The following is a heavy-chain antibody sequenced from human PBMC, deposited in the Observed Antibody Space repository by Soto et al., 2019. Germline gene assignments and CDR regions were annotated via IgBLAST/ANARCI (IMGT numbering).Heavy chain of an antibody. D-gene: IGHD6-19*01. V-gene: IGHV3-7*03. J-gene: IGHJ4*02. CDR1: GCTLSTYW. CDR3: AKATTNGGWFNPFDS. CDR2: INKDAREK. Sequence: GGSLRRSCAVSGCTLSTYWMGWVRQAPGKGLEWVGNINKDAREKYYVYSVKGRFTVSSAHAKSSLYLQMNSLRVDATAAYYCAKATTNGGWFNPFDSWGQGALVTVSS.